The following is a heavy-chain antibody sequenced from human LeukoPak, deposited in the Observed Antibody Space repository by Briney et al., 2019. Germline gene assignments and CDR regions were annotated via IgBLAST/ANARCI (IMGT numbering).Heavy chain of an antibody. V-gene: IGHV4-30-4*08. Sequence: SETLSLTCTVPGVSISSGGYYWGWIRQYPGKGLEWIGYIYYSGSTSYNPSLKSRLTISVDTSKNQFSLKLNSVTAADTAVYYCARGPNYVWGSYRYFDYWGQGTLVTVSS. CDR1: GVSISSGGYY. D-gene: IGHD3-16*02. J-gene: IGHJ4*02. CDR3: ARGPNYVWGSYRYFDY. CDR2: IYYSGST.